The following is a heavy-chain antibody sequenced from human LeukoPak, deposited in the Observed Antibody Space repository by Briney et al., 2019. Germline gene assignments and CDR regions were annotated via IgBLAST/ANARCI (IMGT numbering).Heavy chain of an antibody. Sequence: GASVKVSCKASGYTFTSYGISWVRQAPGQGLEWMESISPYNGNTNYAQKLQGSVTMTTDTSTSTAYIELRSLRSDDTAVYYCARDQYDYVWGSYRPYFDYWGQGTLVTVSS. CDR3: ARDQYDYVWGSYRPYFDY. D-gene: IGHD3-16*02. J-gene: IGHJ4*02. CDR1: GYTFTSYG. CDR2: ISPYNGNT. V-gene: IGHV1-18*01.